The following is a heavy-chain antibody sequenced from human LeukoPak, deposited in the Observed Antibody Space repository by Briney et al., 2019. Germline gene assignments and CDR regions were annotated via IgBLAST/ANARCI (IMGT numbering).Heavy chain of an antibody. V-gene: IGHV4-59*01. CDR3: ARALYYGSGSSYYFDY. D-gene: IGHD3-10*01. CDR1: GGSISSYY. Sequence: SETLSLTCTVSGGSISSYYWSWIRQPPGKGLEWIGYIYYSGSTNYNPSPKSRVTISVDTSKNQFSLKLSSVTAADTAVYYCARALYYGSGSSYYFDYWGQGTLVTVSS. CDR2: IYYSGST. J-gene: IGHJ4*02.